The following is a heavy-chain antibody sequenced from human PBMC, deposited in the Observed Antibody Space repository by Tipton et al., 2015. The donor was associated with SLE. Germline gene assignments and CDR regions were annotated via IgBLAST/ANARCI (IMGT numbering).Heavy chain of an antibody. CDR1: GGSFSGYY. J-gene: IGHJ4*02. Sequence: TLSLTCAVYGGSFSGYYWSWIRQPPGKGLEWIGEINHSGSTNYNPSLKSRVTISVDTSKNQFSLKLSSVTAADTAVYYCARGDFWSGYYYWGQGTLVTVSS. D-gene: IGHD3-3*01. CDR3: ARGDFWSGYYY. V-gene: IGHV4-34*01. CDR2: INHSGST.